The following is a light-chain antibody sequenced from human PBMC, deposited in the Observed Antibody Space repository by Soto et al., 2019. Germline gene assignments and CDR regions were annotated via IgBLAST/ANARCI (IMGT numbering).Light chain of an antibody. CDR1: SSDVGGYNY. J-gene: IGLJ1*01. Sequence: QSVLTQPASVSGSPGQSITISCTGTSSDVGGYNYVSWYQQNPGKASKLMIYEVSNRPSGVSNRFSGPKSGNMASLTISGLQAEDEADYYCSSYTINRTYVFGTGTKVT. CDR2: EVS. CDR3: SSYTINRTYV. V-gene: IGLV2-14*01.